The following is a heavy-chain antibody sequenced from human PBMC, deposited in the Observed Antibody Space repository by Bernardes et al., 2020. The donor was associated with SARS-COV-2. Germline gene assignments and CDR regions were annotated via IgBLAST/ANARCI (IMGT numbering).Heavy chain of an antibody. CDR1: GASLNSGNYY. V-gene: IGHV4-61*02. Sequence: SETLSLTCTVSGASLNSGNYYWSWLRQPAGKGLEYIGRFHTGQGTRYNPSLESRVTISIDTSKSQFPLELNSVTAADTAVYYCALTSVVPWAFDVWGPGTMVTVSS. D-gene: IGHD4-17*01. J-gene: IGHJ3*01. CDR2: FHTGQGT. CDR3: ALTSVVPWAFDV.